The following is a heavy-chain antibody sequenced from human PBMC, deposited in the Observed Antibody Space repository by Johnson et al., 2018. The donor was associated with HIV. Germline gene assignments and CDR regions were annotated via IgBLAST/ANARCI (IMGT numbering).Heavy chain of an antibody. CDR2: ISYDGSNK. J-gene: IGHJ3*02. Sequence: QVLLVESGGGVVQPGRSLRLSCAASGFTFSSYAMHWVRQAPGKGLEWVAVISYDGSNKYYADSVKGRFTISRDNSKNTLYLQMNSLRAEDTAVYYCARDRPIAPFDIWGQWTMVTVSS. V-gene: IGHV3-30-3*01. D-gene: IGHD3-22*01. CDR1: GFTFSSYA. CDR3: ARDRPIAPFDI.